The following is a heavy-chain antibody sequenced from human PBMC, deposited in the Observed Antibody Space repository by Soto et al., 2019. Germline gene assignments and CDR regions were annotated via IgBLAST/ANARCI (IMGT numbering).Heavy chain of an antibody. CDR1: GFLFRDFW. CDR3: ARARIDY. V-gene: IGHV3-7*03. Sequence: EVQLVESGGGLVQPGGSLELPLAVPGFLFRDFWMTWVRQAPGKGLEWVATINPEGSEKYYADSLKGRFTISRDNAKNSLYLQMISLRAEDTALYYCARARIDYWGRGTLITVSS. J-gene: IGHJ4*02. CDR2: INPEGSEK.